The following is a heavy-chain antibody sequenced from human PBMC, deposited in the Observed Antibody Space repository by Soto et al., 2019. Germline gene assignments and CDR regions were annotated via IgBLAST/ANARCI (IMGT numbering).Heavy chain of an antibody. D-gene: IGHD4-17*01. CDR3: ARNRVKKGGDYKSFDY. CDR2: IYYSGST. V-gene: IGHV4-59*01. J-gene: IGHJ4*02. CDR1: GVSISSYY. Sequence: SETLSLTCTVSGVSISSYYWSWIRQPPGKGLEWIGYIYYSGSTNYNPSLKSRVTISVDTSKNQFSLKLSSVTAADTAVYYCARNRVKKGGDYKSFDYWGQGTLVTVSS.